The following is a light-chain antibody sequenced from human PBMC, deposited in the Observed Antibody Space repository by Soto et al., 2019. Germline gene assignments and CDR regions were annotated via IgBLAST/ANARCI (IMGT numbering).Light chain of an antibody. Sequence: DIQMTQSPSSLSASVGDRVTITCRASQSIINYLNWYQQKPGKAPKLRIYAAFSLESGVPSRFSGGESGTECTRRIDSLQPEDFATDYGHQGYSAPYTFGQGTKLDIK. CDR3: HQGYSAPYT. V-gene: IGKV1-39*01. CDR1: QSIINY. J-gene: IGKJ2*01. CDR2: AAF.